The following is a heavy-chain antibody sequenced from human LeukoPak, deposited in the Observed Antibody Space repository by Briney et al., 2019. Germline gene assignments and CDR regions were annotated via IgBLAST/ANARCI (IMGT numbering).Heavy chain of an antibody. CDR2: IHSDGSST. V-gene: IGHV3-74*01. J-gene: IGHJ4*02. CDR3: VRDRYYVPDY. CDR1: GFTFSSTW. D-gene: IGHD3-16*01. Sequence: GGTLRLSCAASGFTFSSTWMHWFRQAPGKGPVWVSRIHSDGSSTIYADSVKGRFTISRDNARNTLYLQMNSLRAEDTAVYYCVRDRYYVPDYWGQGTLVTVSS.